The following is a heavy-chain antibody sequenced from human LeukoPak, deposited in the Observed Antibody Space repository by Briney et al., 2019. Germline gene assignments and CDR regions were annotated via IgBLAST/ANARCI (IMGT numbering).Heavy chain of an antibody. CDR3: ARVYCSGGSCLDAFDI. V-gene: IGHV4-30-4*07. CDR1: GGSIRSGGYS. CDR2: IYYSGST. Sequence: KASETLSLTCAVSGGSIRSGGYSWSWIRQPPGKGLEWIGYIYYSGSTYYNPSLKSRVTISVDTSKNQFSLKLSSVTAADTAVYYCARVYCSGGSCLDAFDIWGQGTMVIVSS. D-gene: IGHD2-15*01. J-gene: IGHJ3*02.